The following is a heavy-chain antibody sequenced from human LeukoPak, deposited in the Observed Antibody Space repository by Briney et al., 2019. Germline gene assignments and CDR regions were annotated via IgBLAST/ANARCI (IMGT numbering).Heavy chain of an antibody. V-gene: IGHV4-39*07. CDR3: ARDRGDAFDI. CDR1: GDSIRSNNYY. Sequence: PSETLSLTCTVSGDSIRSNNYYWGWIRQPPGKGLEWIGSIYDTGSTFYNPSLKSRVTISVDTSKNQFSLKLSSVTAADTAVFYCARDRGDAFDIWGQGTMVTVSS. J-gene: IGHJ3*02. CDR2: IYDTGST.